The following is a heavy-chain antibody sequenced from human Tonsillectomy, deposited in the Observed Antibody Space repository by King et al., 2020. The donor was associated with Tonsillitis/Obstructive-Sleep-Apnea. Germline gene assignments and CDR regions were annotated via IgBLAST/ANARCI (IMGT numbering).Heavy chain of an antibody. D-gene: IGHD6-19*01. CDR1: GFTFSTNA. CDR3: AKCSQNSGCVRGNFDF. CDR2: IYGGGTVT. J-gene: IGHJ4*02. Sequence: VQLVESGGGWVQPGGSLRLSCAASGFTFSTNAMSWVRQAPGTGLEWVSAIYGGGTVTLYTDSVQGRVINSSDNPKKTLFLQMKRRLAEDTAVYYCAKCSQNSGCVRGNFDFWGQGTLVTVSS. V-gene: IGHV3-23*04.